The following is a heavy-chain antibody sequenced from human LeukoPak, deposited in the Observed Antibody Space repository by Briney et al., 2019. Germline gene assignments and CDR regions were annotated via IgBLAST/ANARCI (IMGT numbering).Heavy chain of an antibody. Sequence: SGTLSLTSTFSGGSISSGSYYWSWVPPPPGKGLGGIGRFFTIGGTNYNPSLKSRVTISVDTSTNQFSLKLSCVTAADTAVYYCAREVVVPAAITPYYYYYGMDVWGQGTTVTVSS. D-gene: IGHD2-2*01. CDR1: GGSISSGSYY. CDR2: FFTIGGT. J-gene: IGHJ6*02. CDR3: AREVVVPAAITPYYYYYGMDV. V-gene: IGHV4-61*02.